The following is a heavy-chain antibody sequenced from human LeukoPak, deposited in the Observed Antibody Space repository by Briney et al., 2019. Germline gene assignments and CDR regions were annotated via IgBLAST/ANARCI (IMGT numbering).Heavy chain of an antibody. Sequence: GASVKVSCKASGYTFTGYYMHWVRQAPGQGLEWMGWINPNSGGTNYAQKFQGWVTMTRDTSISTAYMELSRLRSDDTAVYYCARGLNYYDSSGRTTVEAFDIWGQGTMVTVSS. J-gene: IGHJ3*02. CDR3: ARGLNYYDSSGRTTVEAFDI. V-gene: IGHV1-2*04. D-gene: IGHD3-22*01. CDR2: INPNSGGT. CDR1: GYTFTGYY.